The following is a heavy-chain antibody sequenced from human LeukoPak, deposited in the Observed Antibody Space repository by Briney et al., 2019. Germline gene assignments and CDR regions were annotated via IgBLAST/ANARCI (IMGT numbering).Heavy chain of an antibody. V-gene: IGHV4-59*11. CDR1: AASIRSHS. CDR3: ARAYLHYYDSSGYLYYFDY. Sequence: PSETLSLTCTVSAASIRSHSWSWIRQPPGRGLEWIGYLSYSGSTDYNPSLKTRVTVSVDTSKNQFSLKLTSLIAADTALYYCARAYLHYYDSSGYLYYFDYWGQGALVTVSS. CDR2: LSYSGST. D-gene: IGHD3-22*01. J-gene: IGHJ4*02.